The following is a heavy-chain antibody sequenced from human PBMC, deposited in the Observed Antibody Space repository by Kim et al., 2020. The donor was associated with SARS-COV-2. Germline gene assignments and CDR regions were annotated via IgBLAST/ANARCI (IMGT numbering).Heavy chain of an antibody. CDR1: GFTFSSYE. Sequence: PGGSLRLSCTASGFTFSSYEMNWVRQAPGKGLEWVAYIYTSGSTTHYAESVKGRFTVSRDNPKNSLYLQMNSLRVEDTAVYYCVRDLVGGSGMDVWGQGTTVTVSS. V-gene: IGHV3-48*03. D-gene: IGHD3-10*01. CDR2: IYTSGSTT. CDR3: VRDLVGGSGMDV. J-gene: IGHJ6*02.